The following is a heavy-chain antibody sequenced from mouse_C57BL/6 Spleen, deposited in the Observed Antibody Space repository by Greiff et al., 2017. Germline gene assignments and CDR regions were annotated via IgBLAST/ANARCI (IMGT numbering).Heavy chain of an antibody. J-gene: IGHJ4*01. CDR3: ARDGPYYYAMDY. Sequence: EVMLVESGGGLVKPGGSLKLSCAASGFTFSDYGMHWVRQAPEKGLEWVAYISSGSSTIYYADTVKGRFTISRDNAKNTLFLQMTSLRSEDTAMYYCARDGPYYYAMDYWGQGTSVTVSS. V-gene: IGHV5-17*01. CDR1: GFTFSDYG. CDR2: ISSGSSTI. D-gene: IGHD2-3*01.